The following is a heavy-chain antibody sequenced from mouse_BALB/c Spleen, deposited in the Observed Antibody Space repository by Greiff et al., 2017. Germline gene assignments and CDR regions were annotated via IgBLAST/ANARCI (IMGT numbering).Heavy chain of an antibody. Sequence: QVQLQQSGAELVRPGSSVKISCKASGYAFSSYWMNWVKQRPGQGLEWIGQIYPGDGDTNYNGKFKGKATLTADKSSSTAYMQLSSLTSEDSAVYFCAREYGNYWYFDVWGAGTTVTVSS. V-gene: IGHV1-80*01. CDR3: AREYGNYWYFDV. CDR2: IYPGDGDT. J-gene: IGHJ1*01. CDR1: GYAFSSYW. D-gene: IGHD2-10*02.